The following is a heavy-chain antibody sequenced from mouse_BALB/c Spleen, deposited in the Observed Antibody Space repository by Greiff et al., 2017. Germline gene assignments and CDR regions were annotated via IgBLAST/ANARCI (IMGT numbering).Heavy chain of an antibody. CDR2: IDPSDSYT. D-gene: IGHD2-4*01. Sequence: QVQLQQPGAELVKPGASVKMSCKASGYTFTSYWMHWVKQRPGQGLEWIGVIDPSDSYTSYNQKFKGKATLTVDTSSSTAYMQLSSLTSEDSAVYYCARKDYPRYYAMDYWGQGTSVTVSS. CDR3: ARKDYPRYYAMDY. CDR1: GYTFTSYW. V-gene: IGHV1-59*01. J-gene: IGHJ4*01.